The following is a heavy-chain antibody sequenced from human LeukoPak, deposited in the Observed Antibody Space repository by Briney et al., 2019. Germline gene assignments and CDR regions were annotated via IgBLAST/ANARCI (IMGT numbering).Heavy chain of an antibody. CDR2: ICYDGSNK. CDR1: GLTFIRYG. J-gene: IGHJ5*02. Sequence: GSLRLSFAGSGLTFIRYGMHWVRQAPGKGVAGVAVICYDGSNKYYADSVKGRFSISRDNSKNTLYMQMNSLRAEDTAVYYCAKDVGVPAATNWFDPWGQGTLVTVSS. D-gene: IGHD2-2*01. CDR3: AKDVGVPAATNWFDP. V-gene: IGHV3-30*02.